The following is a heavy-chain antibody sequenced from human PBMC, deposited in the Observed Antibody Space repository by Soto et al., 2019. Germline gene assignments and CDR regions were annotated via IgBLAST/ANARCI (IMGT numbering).Heavy chain of an antibody. Sequence: GSGPTLVNPTQTLTLTCTFSGFSLNTSGVGVGWVRQPPGKALEWVALIYWDDAKQYSPSLKSRLTITKDTSKNQVVLTMTNLDPADTATYYCTHRTFRGYTYGFVSWGQGTLVTVSS. CDR1: GFSLNTSGVG. CDR3: THRTFRGYTYGFVS. CDR2: IYWDDAK. V-gene: IGHV2-5*02. D-gene: IGHD5-18*01. J-gene: IGHJ4*02.